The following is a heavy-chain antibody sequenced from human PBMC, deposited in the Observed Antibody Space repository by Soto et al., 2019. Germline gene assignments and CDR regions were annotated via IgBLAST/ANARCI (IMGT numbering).Heavy chain of an antibody. V-gene: IGHV4-59*01. Sequence: SETLSLTCTVSGGSISSYYWSWIRQPPGKGLEWIGYIYYSGSTNYNPSLKSRVTISIDTSKNQFSLKLNSVTAADTAVYYCARVATHCTKGVCYTGHYYYYYMDVWGKGTTVTVSS. J-gene: IGHJ6*03. CDR3: ARVATHCTKGVCYTGHYYYYYMDV. CDR1: GGSISSYY. CDR2: IYYSGST. D-gene: IGHD2-8*01.